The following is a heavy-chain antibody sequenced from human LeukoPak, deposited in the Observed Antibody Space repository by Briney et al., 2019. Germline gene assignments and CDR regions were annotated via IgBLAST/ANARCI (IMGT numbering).Heavy chain of an antibody. J-gene: IGHJ1*01. CDR1: GFTFSDYY. D-gene: IGHD2-2*02. V-gene: IGHV3-11*01. Sequence: GGSLRLSCAASGFTFSDYYMSWIRQAPGKGLEWVSYISSSGSTIYYADSAKGRFTISRDNAKNSLYLQMNSLGAEDTAVYYCARHTLVPAAIRDYFQHWGQGTLVTVSS. CDR2: ISSSGSTI. CDR3: ARHTLVPAAIRDYFQH.